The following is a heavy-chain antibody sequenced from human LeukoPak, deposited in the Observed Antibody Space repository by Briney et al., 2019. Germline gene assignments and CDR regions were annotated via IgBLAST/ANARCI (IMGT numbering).Heavy chain of an antibody. J-gene: IGHJ5*02. CDR1: GGSISSGDYY. Sequence: SETLSLTCTVSGGSISSGDYYWSWIRQPPGKGLEWIGYIYYSGSTYYNPSLKSRVTISVDTSKNQFSLKLCSVTAADTAVYYCARTTRGRFDPWGQGTLVTVSS. V-gene: IGHV4-30-4*01. CDR3: ARTTRGRFDP. D-gene: IGHD1-1*01. CDR2: IYYSGST.